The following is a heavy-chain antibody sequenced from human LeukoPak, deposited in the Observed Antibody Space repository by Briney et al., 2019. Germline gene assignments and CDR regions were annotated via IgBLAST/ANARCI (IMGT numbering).Heavy chain of an antibody. CDR2: INPKSGDT. CDR1: GYTFTSYG. J-gene: IGHJ4*02. Sequence: GASVKVSCKASGYTFTSYGISWVRQAPGQGLEWMGWINPKSGDTNYEQKFQGRVTMTRDTSIGTAYMELSRLGSDDTAIYYCARDDVLTSWFDNWGQGTLVTVSS. D-gene: IGHD3-9*01. CDR3: ARDDVLTSWFDN. V-gene: IGHV1-2*02.